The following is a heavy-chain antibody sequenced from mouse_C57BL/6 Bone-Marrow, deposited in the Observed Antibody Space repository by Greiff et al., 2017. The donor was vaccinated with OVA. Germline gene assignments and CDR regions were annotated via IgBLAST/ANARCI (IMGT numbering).Heavy chain of an antibody. CDR3: ASNYYGSSYHY. CDR2: IYPRSGNT. CDR1: GYTFTSYG. V-gene: IGHV1-81*01. Sequence: QVQLQQSGAELARPGASVKLSCKASGYTFTSYGISWVKQRTGQGPEWIGEIYPRSGNTYYNEKFKGKATLTADKSSSTAYMELRSLTSEDSAVYFCASNYYGSSYHYWGQGTTLTVSS. J-gene: IGHJ2*01. D-gene: IGHD1-1*01.